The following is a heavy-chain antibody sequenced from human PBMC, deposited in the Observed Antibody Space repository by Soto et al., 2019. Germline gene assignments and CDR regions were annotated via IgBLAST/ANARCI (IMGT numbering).Heavy chain of an antibody. Sequence: QVQLVQSGAEVKKPGPSDNVSCKASGYTFTSYDINWVRQATGQGLGRMGWMNPNSGNTGYAQKFQGRVTMTRNTSTSTAYMELSSLISADTAVYYCTREKTSYGMDLWGQGNTVTVSS. CDR3: TREKTSYGMDL. J-gene: IGHJ6*01. CDR2: MNPNSGNT. CDR1: GYTFTSYD. V-gene: IGHV1-8*01.